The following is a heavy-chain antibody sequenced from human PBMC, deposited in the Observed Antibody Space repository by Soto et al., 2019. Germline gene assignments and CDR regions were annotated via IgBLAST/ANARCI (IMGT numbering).Heavy chain of an antibody. Sequence: ASVKVSCKASGGTFSSYAISWVRQAPGQGLEWMGGIIPIFGTANYAQKFQGRVTITADESTSTAYMELSSRRSEDTAVYYWAGGKIDFEQGAYYYYGMDVWGQGTTVTVSS. V-gene: IGHV1-69*13. CDR1: GGTFSSYA. J-gene: IGHJ6*02. CDR2: IIPIFGTA. CDR3: AGGKIDFEQGAYYYYGMDV. D-gene: IGHD3-16*01.